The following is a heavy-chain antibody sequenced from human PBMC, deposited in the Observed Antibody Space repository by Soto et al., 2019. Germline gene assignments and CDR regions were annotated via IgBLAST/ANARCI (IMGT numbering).Heavy chain of an antibody. D-gene: IGHD2-15*01. V-gene: IGHV4-39*01. Sequence: SEILSLTCTVSGGSISSSSYYWGWIRQPPGKGLEWIGSIYYSGSTYYNPSLKSRVTISVDTSKNQFSLKLSSVTAADTAVYYCARPACSGGSCYAFYGMDVWGQGTTVTVSS. CDR2: IYYSGST. CDR1: GGSISSSSYY. J-gene: IGHJ6*02. CDR3: ARPACSGGSCYAFYGMDV.